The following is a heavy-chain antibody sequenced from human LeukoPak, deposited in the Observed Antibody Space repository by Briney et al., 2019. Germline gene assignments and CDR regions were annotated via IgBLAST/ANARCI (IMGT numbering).Heavy chain of an antibody. CDR2: IYYSGST. CDR1: GGSISSYY. D-gene: IGHD6-19*01. Sequence: SETLSLTCTVSGGSISSYYWSWIRQPPGKGLEWIGYIYYSGSTNYNPSLKSRVTISVDTSKSQFSLKLSSVTAADTAVYYCARDSSGWHRGWFDPWGQGTLVTVSS. J-gene: IGHJ5*02. CDR3: ARDSSGWHRGWFDP. V-gene: IGHV4-59*01.